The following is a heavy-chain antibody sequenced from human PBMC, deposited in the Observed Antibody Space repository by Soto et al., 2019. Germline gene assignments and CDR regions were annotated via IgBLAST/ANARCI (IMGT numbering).Heavy chain of an antibody. V-gene: IGHV4-30-2*01. Sequence: QLQLQESGSGLVKPSQTLSLTCAVSGGSIRSGGYSWSWIRQPPGKGLEWIGYIYHSGSTYYNPSLKSRVTISVDRSKIQFSLKLSSVTAADTAVYYCARGVVCSGGSCPFDYWGQGTLVTVSS. CDR3: ARGVVCSGGSCPFDY. CDR1: GGSIRSGGYS. CDR2: IYHSGST. J-gene: IGHJ4*02. D-gene: IGHD2-15*01.